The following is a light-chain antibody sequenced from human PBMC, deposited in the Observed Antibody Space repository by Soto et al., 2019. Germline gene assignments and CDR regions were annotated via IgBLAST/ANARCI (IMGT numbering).Light chain of an antibody. Sequence: RDTLSCRASQSGSSYLAWYQQKPGQAPRLLIYDASNRATGIPARFGGSGFGTDLTTTIRSVEPEDFPLYRCSHRRALFPTLGGGTKVDIK. J-gene: IGKJ4*01. CDR1: QSGSSY. V-gene: IGKV3-11*01. CDR2: DAS. CDR3: SHRRALFPT.